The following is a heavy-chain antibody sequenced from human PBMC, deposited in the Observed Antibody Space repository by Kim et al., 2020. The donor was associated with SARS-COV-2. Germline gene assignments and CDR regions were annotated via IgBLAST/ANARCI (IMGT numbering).Heavy chain of an antibody. Sequence: GSTYYADSVKGRFTISRDNSKNTLYLQMNSLRAEDTAVYYCAKWNSRVDVWGQGTTVTVSS. D-gene: IGHD1-7*01. CDR2: GST. V-gene: IGHV3-23*01. J-gene: IGHJ6*02. CDR3: AKWNSRVDV.